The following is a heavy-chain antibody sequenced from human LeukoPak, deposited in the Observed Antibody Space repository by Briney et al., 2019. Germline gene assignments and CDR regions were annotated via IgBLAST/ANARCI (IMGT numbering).Heavy chain of an antibody. CDR3: ARGRDGYNSLNRGGYYYFDY. V-gene: IGHV4-61*02. Sequence: SETLSLTCTVSGAFISSGTYYWSWIRQPAGKGLEWIGRFYISGSTHYNPSLKSRVTISVDTSKNQFSLKVNSVTAADTAVYYCARGRDGYNSLNRGGYYYFDYWGQGILVTVSS. J-gene: IGHJ4*02. CDR2: FYISGST. CDR1: GAFISSGTYY. D-gene: IGHD5-24*01.